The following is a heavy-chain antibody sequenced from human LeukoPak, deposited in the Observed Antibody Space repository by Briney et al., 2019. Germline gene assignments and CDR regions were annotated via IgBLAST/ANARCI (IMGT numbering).Heavy chain of an antibody. CDR2: ISGSSSYI. J-gene: IGHJ6*03. CDR3: ARRSSSGWYPDYYYYYMDV. D-gene: IGHD6-19*01. V-gene: IGHV3-21*01. CDR1: GFTFSSYS. Sequence: GGSLRLSCAASGFTFSSYSMNWVRQAPGKGLEWVSSISGSSSYIYYADSVKGRFTISRDNARNSLFLQMNSLRGEDTAVYYCARRSSSGWYPDYYYYYMDVWGKGTTVTISS.